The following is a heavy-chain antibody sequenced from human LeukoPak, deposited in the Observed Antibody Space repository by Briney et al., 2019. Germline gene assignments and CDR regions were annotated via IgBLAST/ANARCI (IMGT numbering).Heavy chain of an antibody. CDR3: ARNPITMVQGVISFDY. CDR1: GFTFSSYG. CDR2: IRYDGSNK. Sequence: PGGSLRLSCAASGFTFSSYGMHWVRQAPGKGLEWVAFIRYDGSNKYYADSVKGRFTISRDNAKNSLFLQMNSLRAEDTAVYYCARNPITMVQGVISFDYWGQGTLVTVSS. J-gene: IGHJ4*02. V-gene: IGHV3-30*02. D-gene: IGHD3-10*01.